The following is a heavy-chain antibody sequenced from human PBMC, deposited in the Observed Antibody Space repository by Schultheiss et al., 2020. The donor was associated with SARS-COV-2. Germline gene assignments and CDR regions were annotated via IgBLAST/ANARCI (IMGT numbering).Heavy chain of an antibody. Sequence: GESLKISCKASGGTFSSYAISWVRQAPGQGLEWMGWISAYNGNTNYAQKLQGRVTMTTDTSTSTAYMELSRLRSDDTAVYYCARVVVITTLPDYWGQGTLVTVSS. CDR2: ISAYNGNT. J-gene: IGHJ4*02. CDR1: GGTFSSYA. D-gene: IGHD3-22*01. CDR3: ARVVVITTLPDY. V-gene: IGHV1-18*01.